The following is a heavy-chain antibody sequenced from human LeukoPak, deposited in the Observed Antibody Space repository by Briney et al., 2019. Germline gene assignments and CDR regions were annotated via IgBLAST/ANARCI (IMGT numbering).Heavy chain of an antibody. J-gene: IGHJ4*02. CDR2: ISSGSSAI. Sequence: GGSLRLSCAASGFTFDDYGMSWVRQAPGKGLEWVSIISSGSSAIFSADALKGRFTISRDDAKNLLYLDMNSLRAEDTAVYYCARGHTAMTRHFDFWGQGTLVTVSS. CDR3: ARGHTAMTRHFDF. CDR1: GFTFDDYG. V-gene: IGHV3-21*01.